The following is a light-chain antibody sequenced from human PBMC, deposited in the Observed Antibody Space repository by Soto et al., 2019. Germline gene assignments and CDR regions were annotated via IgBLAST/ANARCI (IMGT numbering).Light chain of an antibody. V-gene: IGLV2-8*01. CDR3: SSYAGSNNLV. CDR1: SSDVGGYDF. J-gene: IGLJ1*01. CDR2: EVS. Sequence: ALTQPPSASGSPGQSVTISCTGTSSDVGGYDFVSWYQHHPGKAPKLMIYEVSKRPSGVPDRFSGSKSGNTASLTVSGLQAEDEADYYCSSYAGSNNLVFGTGTKVTVL.